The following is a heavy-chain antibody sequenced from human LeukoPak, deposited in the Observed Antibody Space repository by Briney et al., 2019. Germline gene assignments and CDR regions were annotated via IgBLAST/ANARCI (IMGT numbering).Heavy chain of an antibody. Sequence: GESLKISCKGSGYGFTTFWISWVRQMPGKGLEWMGMIDPSDSNTNYSPSFQGHVTISADKSISTAYLQWSSLKASDTAMYYCARHVPPVIVGAVDYWGQGTLVTVSS. CDR3: ARHVPPVIVGAVDY. CDR2: IDPSDSNT. CDR1: GYGFTTFW. V-gene: IGHV5-10-1*01. D-gene: IGHD1-26*01. J-gene: IGHJ4*02.